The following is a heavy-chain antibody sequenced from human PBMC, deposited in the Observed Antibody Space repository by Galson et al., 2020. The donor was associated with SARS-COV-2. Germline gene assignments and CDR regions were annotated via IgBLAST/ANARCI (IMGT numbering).Heavy chain of an antibody. CDR2: ITAFNGHT. V-gene: IGHV1-18*01. J-gene: IGHJ6*02. Sequence: ASVKVSCKASGYTFSDFGISWVRRAPGQGLEWMGWITAFNGHTNYAQKFQGRVTMTTDTSTTTAYMELRSLKSDDTAVYYCARDKGVFRGNLGMLPPLGSMDVWGQGTTVSVSS. CDR1: GYTFSDFG. CDR3: ARDKGVFRGNLGMLPPLGSMDV. D-gene: IGHD2-8*01.